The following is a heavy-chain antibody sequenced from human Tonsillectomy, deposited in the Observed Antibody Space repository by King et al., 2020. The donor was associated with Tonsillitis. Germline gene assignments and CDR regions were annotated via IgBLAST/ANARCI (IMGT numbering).Heavy chain of an antibody. Sequence: QLVQSGAEVKKPGASVKVSCKASGYTFRNYYLHWVRQAPGQGPEWMGIINPSGGSPSYAQKFQGRVTMTRDTSTSTGYMELSSLRSEDTAVYFCARVMRNYYNSSGPWDYFDYWGQGTLVTVSS. CDR1: GYTFRNYY. CDR3: ARVMRNYYNSSGPWDYFDY. J-gene: IGHJ4*02. V-gene: IGHV1-46*03. D-gene: IGHD3-22*01. CDR2: INPSGGSP.